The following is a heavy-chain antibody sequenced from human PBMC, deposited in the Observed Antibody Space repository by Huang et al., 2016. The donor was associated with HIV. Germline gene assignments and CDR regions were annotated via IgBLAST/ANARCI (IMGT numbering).Heavy chain of an antibody. CDR2: INPKRGGT. J-gene: IGHJ4*02. Sequence: QVQLVQSGAEVKNPGASVRVSCNASGYTFTDSNIHWVRPAPGQGLEWMGWINPKRGGTIYAQRFQGRITMTRDTTISTVHMDLRRIQSDDTAVYFCARDWSFGSSTSPADWGQGTLVTVSS. CDR3: ARDWSFGSSTSPAD. CDR1: GYTFTDSN. V-gene: IGHV1-2*02. D-gene: IGHD6-6*01.